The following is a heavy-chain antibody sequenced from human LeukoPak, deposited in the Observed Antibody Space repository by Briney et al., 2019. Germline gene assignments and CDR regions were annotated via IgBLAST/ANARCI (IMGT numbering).Heavy chain of an antibody. V-gene: IGHV1-2*06. J-gene: IGHJ4*02. CDR1: GYTFSDYF. CDR3: AKEHITTVTPGDC. Sequence: ASVKISCKASGYTFSDYFILWVRQAPGQGLEWMGRINPYSGYTNYAQKFHGRVTTTRDSSVRTAYMEVSSLTSDDTAIYYCAKEHITTVTPGDCWGQGTLLTVSS. CDR2: INPYSGYT. D-gene: IGHD4-17*01.